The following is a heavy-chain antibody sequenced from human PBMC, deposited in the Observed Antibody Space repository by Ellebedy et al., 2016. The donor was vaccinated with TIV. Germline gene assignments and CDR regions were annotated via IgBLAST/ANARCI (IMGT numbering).Heavy chain of an antibody. V-gene: IGHV4-39*01. D-gene: IGHD4/OR15-4a*01. CDR2: VYYSGST. J-gene: IGHJ4*02. CDR3: AGGGYDYGLFDF. CDR1: GGSISSSSYY. Sequence: MPSETLSLTCTVSGGSISSSSYYWGWIRQPPGKGLEWIGNVYYSGSTYYNPSLKSRVTISLDPSKNQFSLRLSSVPAADTAVYYCAGGGYDYGLFDFWGQGTLVTVSS.